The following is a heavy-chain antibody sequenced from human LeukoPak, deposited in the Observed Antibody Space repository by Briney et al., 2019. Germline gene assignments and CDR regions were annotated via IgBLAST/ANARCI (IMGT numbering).Heavy chain of an antibody. J-gene: IGHJ4*02. CDR3: ARGRDYYGSGNYSTFDY. Sequence: SETLSLTCAVYGGSFSGYYWSWIRQPPGKGLEWIGEINHSGSTNYNPSLKSRVTIPVDTSKNQFSLKLSSVTAADTAVYYCARGRDYYGSGNYSTFDYWGQGTLVTVSS. D-gene: IGHD3-10*01. CDR2: INHSGST. CDR1: GGSFSGYY. V-gene: IGHV4-34*01.